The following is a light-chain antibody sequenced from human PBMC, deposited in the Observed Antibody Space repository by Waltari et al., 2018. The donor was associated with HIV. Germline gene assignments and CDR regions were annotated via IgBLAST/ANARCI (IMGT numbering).Light chain of an antibody. CDR1: SSILEKNY. J-gene: IGLJ2*01. V-gene: IGLV1-51*01. Sequence: QSVLTQPPSVSAAPGQRVTISCSGHSSILEKNYVSWYQQIPGTAPKLLIYDNNKRPSGTPARFSGSKSGTSATLAITGLQTADEADYYCGTWDSSLVFGGGTKLTVL. CDR3: GTWDSSLV. CDR2: DNN.